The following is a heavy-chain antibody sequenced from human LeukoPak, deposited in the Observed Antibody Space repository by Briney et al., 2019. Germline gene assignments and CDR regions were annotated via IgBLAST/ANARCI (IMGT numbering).Heavy chain of an antibody. CDR1: GFTFDDYG. CDR3: ARHLRLWFGELLIPGAFDI. D-gene: IGHD3-10*01. Sequence: GGSLRLSCAASGFTFDDYGMSWVRQAPGKGLQWVSGINWNGGSTGYADSVKGRFTISRDNAKNSLYLQMNSLRAEDTALYYCARHLRLWFGELLIPGAFDIWGQGTMATVSS. V-gene: IGHV3-20*04. CDR2: INWNGGST. J-gene: IGHJ3*02.